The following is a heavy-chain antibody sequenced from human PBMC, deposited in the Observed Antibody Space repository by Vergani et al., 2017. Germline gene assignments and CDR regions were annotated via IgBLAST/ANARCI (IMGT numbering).Heavy chain of an antibody. Sequence: QLQLQESGPGLVKPSETLSLTCTVSGGSISSSSYYWGWIRQPPGKGLGWIGSIYYSGSTYYNPSLKSRVTISVDTSTNQFSLKLSSVTAADTAVYYCARDCPPRIAAAAHKGDCFDIWGQGTMVTVSS. J-gene: IGHJ3*02. D-gene: IGHD6-13*01. V-gene: IGHV4-39*07. CDR2: IYYSGST. CDR3: ARDCPPRIAAAAHKGDCFDI. CDR1: GGSISSSSYY.